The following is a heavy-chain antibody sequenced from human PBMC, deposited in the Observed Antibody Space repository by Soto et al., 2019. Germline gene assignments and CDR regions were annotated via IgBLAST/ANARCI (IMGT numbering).Heavy chain of an antibody. V-gene: IGHV1-18*01. J-gene: IGHJ4*02. CDR1: GYTFTNFG. Sequence: QVQLLQSGAEVMKPGASVKVSCKASGYTFTNFGISWVRQAPGQGLEWMGWINTYNGKTNYAQKLQGRATLTTDTSTSTAYMELRSLTSGDAAIYYCCSSQVPTSCDYWGQGALVTVSS. D-gene: IGHD2-15*01. CDR3: CSSQVPTSCDY. CDR2: INTYNGKT.